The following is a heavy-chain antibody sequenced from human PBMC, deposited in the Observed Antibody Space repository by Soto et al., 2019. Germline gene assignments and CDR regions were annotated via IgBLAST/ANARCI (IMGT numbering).Heavy chain of an antibody. D-gene: IGHD3-22*01. Sequence: GASVKVSCKASGYTFTSTWMHWVRQAPGQGLEWMGIINPYGGAATYAEKFQGRVTMTRDTSTATDYMELSSLRSEDTAMYYCARGPYYDSSGYYGFWGQGTLVTVSS. CDR2: INPYGGAA. J-gene: IGHJ4*02. V-gene: IGHV1-46*01. CDR3: ARGPYYDSSGYYGF. CDR1: GYTFTSTW.